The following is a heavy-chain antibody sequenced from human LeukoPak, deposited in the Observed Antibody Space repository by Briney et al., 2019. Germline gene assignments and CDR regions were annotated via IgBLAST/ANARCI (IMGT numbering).Heavy chain of an antibody. V-gene: IGHV3-66*04. CDR3: ARLPSGDV. Sequence: GGSLRLSCAASGYIVSSSYIAWVRQAPGKGLEWVSVIYSDGRTYYADSLKDRFTISRDNSKNTVYLQINSLRTEDTAIYYCARLPSGDVWGRGTTVIVSS. CDR2: IYSDGRT. CDR1: GYIVSSSY. J-gene: IGHJ6*01.